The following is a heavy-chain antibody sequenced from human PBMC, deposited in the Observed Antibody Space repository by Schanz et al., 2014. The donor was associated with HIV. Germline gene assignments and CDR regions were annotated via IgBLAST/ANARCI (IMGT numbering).Heavy chain of an antibody. CDR3: AREGESSGSAGRFDL. D-gene: IGHD6-19*01. J-gene: IGHJ3*01. CDR1: GLTFSSSI. CDR2: MSHDGFSK. Sequence: QVQLVESGGGVVQPGRSLRLSCTASGLTFSSSIMHWVRQAPGKGLEWVAGMSHDGFSKYFADSVKGRFAISREDSKNTVHLQMDSLRPEDTAVYYCAREGESSGSAGRFDLWGQGAMVTVSS. V-gene: IGHV3-30*09.